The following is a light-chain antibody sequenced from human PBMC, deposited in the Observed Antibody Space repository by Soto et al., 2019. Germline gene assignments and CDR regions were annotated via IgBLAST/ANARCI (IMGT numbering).Light chain of an antibody. Sequence: EIVLTQSPGTLSLSPGERATLSCRASQSVSSSYLAWYQQKPGQAPRLLIYGASSRGTGIPDRFSGSGSGTDFTLTISRLEPEDFAVYYCQQYGSSPRFTFGPGTKVDIK. V-gene: IGKV3-20*01. J-gene: IGKJ3*01. CDR2: GAS. CDR1: QSVSSSY. CDR3: QQYGSSPRFT.